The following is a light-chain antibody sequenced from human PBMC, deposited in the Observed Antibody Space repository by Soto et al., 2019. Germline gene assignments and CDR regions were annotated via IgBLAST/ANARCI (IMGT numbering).Light chain of an antibody. CDR2: AAS. V-gene: IGKV1-27*01. CDR1: QGISNY. CDR3: QKFNSAPYT. J-gene: IGKJ2*01. Sequence: DIQMTQSPSSLSASVGDRVTITCRASQGISNYLAWYQQKPGKVPKLLIYAASTLQSGVPSRFSGSGSGTDFNITISSLQPEDVATYYCQKFNSAPYTFGQGTKLEIK.